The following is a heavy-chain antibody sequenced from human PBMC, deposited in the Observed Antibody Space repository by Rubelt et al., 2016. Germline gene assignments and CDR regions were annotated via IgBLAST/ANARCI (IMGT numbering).Heavy chain of an antibody. Sequence: QVQLVQSGAEVKKPGSSVKASCKASGGTFSSYAISWVRQAPGQGLEWMGGIIAIFGTANYAQKFKGRVTITADKSTSPAYMELSSLRSEYTAVYYCASPPYDILTGYDYYYGMDVWGQGTTVTVSS. V-gene: IGHV1-69*06. CDR3: ASPPYDILTGYDYYYGMDV. D-gene: IGHD3-9*01. CDR1: GGTFSSYA. J-gene: IGHJ6*02. CDR2: IIAIFGTA.